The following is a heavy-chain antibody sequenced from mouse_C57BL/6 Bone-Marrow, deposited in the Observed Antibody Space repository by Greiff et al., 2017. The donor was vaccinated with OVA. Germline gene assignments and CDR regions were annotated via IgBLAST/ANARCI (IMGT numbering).Heavy chain of an antibody. J-gene: IGHJ2*01. CDR2: IDPETGGT. V-gene: IGHV1-15*01. D-gene: IGHD3-2*02. Sequence: QVQLQQSGAELVRPGASVTLSCKASGYTFTDYEMHWVKQTPVQGLEWIGAIDPETGGTDYNQKFKGKAILTADKSSSTAYMELRSLTSEDSAVYYCTRKTEQATGYWGQGTTLTVSS. CDR3: TRKTEQATGY. CDR1: GYTFTDYE.